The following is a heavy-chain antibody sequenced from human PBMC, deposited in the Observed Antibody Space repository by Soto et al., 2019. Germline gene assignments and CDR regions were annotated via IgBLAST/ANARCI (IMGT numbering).Heavy chain of an antibody. D-gene: IGHD1-26*01. V-gene: IGHV3-23*01. CDR1: GFTFSSYA. CDR2: ISGSGGST. CDR3: AKSLLSGSYYYGMDV. Sequence: GGSLRLSCAASGFTFSSYAMSWVRQAPGKGLEWVSAISGSGGSTYYADSVKGRFTISRDNSKNTLYLQMNSLRAEDTAVYYCAKSLLSGSYYYGMDVWGQGTTVTVYS. J-gene: IGHJ6*02.